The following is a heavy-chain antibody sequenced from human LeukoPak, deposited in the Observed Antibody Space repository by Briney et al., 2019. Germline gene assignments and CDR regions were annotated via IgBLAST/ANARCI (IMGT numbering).Heavy chain of an antibody. J-gene: IGHJ4*02. V-gene: IGHV3-7*01. CDR2: IKQDGREK. CDR3: AKSRGAYSGYETFGY. CDR1: APTVSSYW. Sequence: GGSLRLSCAADAPTVSSYWMSWVRQAPGKGREWVANIKQDGREKSYVDSVKGRFTISRDNAKNSLYLQMNSLRAEDTAVYYCAKSRGAYSGYETFGYWGQGTLVTVSS. D-gene: IGHD5-12*01.